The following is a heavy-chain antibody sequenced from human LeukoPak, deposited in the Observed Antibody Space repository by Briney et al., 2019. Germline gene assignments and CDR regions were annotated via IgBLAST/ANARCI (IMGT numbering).Heavy chain of an antibody. Sequence: ASVKVSRKASGYTFTAYCLHWVRQAPGQGLEWMGWISAYNGNTNYAQKLQGRVTMTRNTSISTAYMELSSPRSEDTAVYYCARGPTGSGSYNWFDPWGQGTLVTVSS. J-gene: IGHJ5*02. CDR3: ARGPTGSGSYNWFDP. CDR2: ISAYNGNT. V-gene: IGHV1-8*02. D-gene: IGHD3-10*01. CDR1: GYTFTAYC.